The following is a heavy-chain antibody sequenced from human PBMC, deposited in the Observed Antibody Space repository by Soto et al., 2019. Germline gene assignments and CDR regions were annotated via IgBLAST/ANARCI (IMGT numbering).Heavy chain of an antibody. V-gene: IGHV4-59*08. Sequence: PSETLSLTCTVSGGSISSYYWSWIRQPPGKGLEWIGYIYYSGSTNYNPSLKSRVTISVDTSKNQFSLKLSSVTAADTAVYYCARHNYDILTGPYYFDYWGQGTLVTVPS. D-gene: IGHD3-9*01. CDR3: ARHNYDILTGPYYFDY. CDR1: GGSISSYY. J-gene: IGHJ4*02. CDR2: IYYSGST.